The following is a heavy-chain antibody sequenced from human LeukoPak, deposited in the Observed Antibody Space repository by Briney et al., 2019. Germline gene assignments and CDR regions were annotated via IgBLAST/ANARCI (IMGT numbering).Heavy chain of an antibody. CDR1: GGSISSYY. CDR2: IYYGGNN. D-gene: IGHD2-2*01. V-gene: IGHV4-59*01. CDR3: ARDSTIGYCSSTSCGYAFDI. J-gene: IGHJ3*02. Sequence: SETLSLTCTVSGGSISSYYWSWIRQPPGKGLEWIGYIYYGGNNNYSPSLKSRVTISVDTSKNQVSLKLSSVTAADTAVYYCARDSTIGYCSSTSCGYAFDIWGQGTMVTVSS.